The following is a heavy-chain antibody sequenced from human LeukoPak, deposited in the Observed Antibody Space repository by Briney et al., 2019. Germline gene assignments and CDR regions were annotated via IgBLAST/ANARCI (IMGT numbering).Heavy chain of an antibody. CDR2: IIPIFGTA. V-gene: IGHV1-69*13. CDR3: ARGAHIVVVTARGSFDY. CDR1: GGTFSSYA. D-gene: IGHD2-21*02. J-gene: IGHJ4*02. Sequence: ASVKVSCKASGGTFSSYAISWVRQAPGQGLEWMGGIIPIFGTANYAQKFQGRVTITADESTSTACMELSSLRSEDTAVYYCARGAHIVVVTARGSFDYWGQGTLVTVSS.